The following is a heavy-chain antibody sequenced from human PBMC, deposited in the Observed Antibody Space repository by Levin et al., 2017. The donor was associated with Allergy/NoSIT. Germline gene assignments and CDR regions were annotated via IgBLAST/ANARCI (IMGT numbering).Heavy chain of an antibody. D-gene: IGHD6-13*01. CDR3: AKYPEAFPAAERFDY. V-gene: IGHV3-23*01. J-gene: IGHJ4*02. Sequence: GGSLRLSCAASGFTFSSYAINWVRQAPGKGLEWVSVISGSGGSTYYADSVKGRFTISRDNSKNTLYLQMNSLRAEDTAVYYCAKYPEAFPAAERFDYWGQGTQVTVSS. CDR2: ISGSGGST. CDR1: GFTFSSYA.